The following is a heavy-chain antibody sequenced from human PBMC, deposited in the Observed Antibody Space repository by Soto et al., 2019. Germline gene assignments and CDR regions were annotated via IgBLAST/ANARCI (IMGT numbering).Heavy chain of an antibody. CDR1: GLTSSNYE. V-gene: IGHV3-48*03. CDR2: IDNRGTNI. J-gene: IGHJ6*04. Sequence: GGSMRLSCVDYGLTSSNYEMNWVRQAPGKGLEWVSYIDNRGTNIFFAASVKGRFTMARDNAKGALYLQMDSLRADDTAVYYSARGQCTSTICYRQYYAMDVWGKGTTVTVSS. D-gene: IGHD2-2*02. CDR3: ARGQCTSTICYRQYYAMDV.